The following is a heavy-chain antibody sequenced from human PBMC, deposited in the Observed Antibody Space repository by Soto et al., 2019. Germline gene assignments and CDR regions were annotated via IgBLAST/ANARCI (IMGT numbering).Heavy chain of an antibody. CDR2: INPNSGGT. V-gene: IGHV1-2*04. J-gene: IGHJ4*02. CDR1: GNTFANYD. CDR3: ARGTINYYDSSGYYYGDLDY. Sequence: ASVKVSCKASGNTFANYDINWVRQATGQGLEWMGWINPNSGGTNYAQKFQGWVTMTRDTSISTAYMELSRLRSDDTAVYYCARGTINYYDSSGYYYGDLDYWGQRPLVTVSS. D-gene: IGHD3-22*01.